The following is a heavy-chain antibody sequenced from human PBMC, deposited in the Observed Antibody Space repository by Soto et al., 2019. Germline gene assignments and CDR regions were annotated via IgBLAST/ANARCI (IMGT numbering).Heavy chain of an antibody. Sequence: TSETLSLTCAVSGSSISSSSYYWGWIRQPPGKGLEWIGIVHYTGQTYYNPSLKSRVTVSVDTSNNQFSLRVTSVTAADTAVYYCARLPDVMVREFYFDSWGQGTLVTVSS. CDR3: ARLPDVMVREFYFDS. CDR1: GSSISSSSYY. D-gene: IGHD3-10*01. J-gene: IGHJ4*02. CDR2: VHYTGQT. V-gene: IGHV4-39*01.